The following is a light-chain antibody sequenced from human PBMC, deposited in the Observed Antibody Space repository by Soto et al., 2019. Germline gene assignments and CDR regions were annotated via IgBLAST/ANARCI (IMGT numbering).Light chain of an antibody. Sequence: QSALTQPASVSGSPGQSITISCTGINSDVGSYNLVSWYQHHPGKAPKLMIYEGSERPSGVSNRFSGSKSGNTASLTISGLQAEDEADYYCCSYAGSSTRVLFGGGTKLTVL. CDR2: EGS. CDR3: CSYAGSSTRVL. J-gene: IGLJ2*01. V-gene: IGLV2-23*01. CDR1: NSDVGSYNL.